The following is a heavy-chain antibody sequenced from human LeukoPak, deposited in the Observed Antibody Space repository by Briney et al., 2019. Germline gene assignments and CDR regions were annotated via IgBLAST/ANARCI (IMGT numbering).Heavy chain of an antibody. CDR3: ATASRNIVVVPALDY. CDR1: GYTFTSYY. J-gene: IGHJ4*02. V-gene: IGHV1-46*01. D-gene: IGHD2-2*01. CDR2: INPSGGST. Sequence: ASVKVSCKASGYTFTSYYMHWVRQAPGQGLEWMGIINPSGGSTSYAQKFQGRVTMTRDTSTSTVYMELSSLRSEDTAVYYCATASRNIVVVPALDYWGQGTLVTVSS.